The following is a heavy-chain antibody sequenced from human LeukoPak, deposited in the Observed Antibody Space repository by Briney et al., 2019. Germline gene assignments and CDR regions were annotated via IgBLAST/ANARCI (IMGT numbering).Heavy chain of an antibody. V-gene: IGHV3-7*01. Sequence: EGSLRLSCAASGFTFSSNWMSWVRQAPGKGLEWVGNIKQDGSEIYYVDSVKGRFTISRDNAKNSLYLQMNSLRAEDTAVYYCARIYGGNSYYFDYWGQGTLVTVFS. CDR3: ARIYGGNSYYFDY. CDR1: GFTFSSNW. J-gene: IGHJ4*02. CDR2: IKQDGSEI. D-gene: IGHD4-23*01.